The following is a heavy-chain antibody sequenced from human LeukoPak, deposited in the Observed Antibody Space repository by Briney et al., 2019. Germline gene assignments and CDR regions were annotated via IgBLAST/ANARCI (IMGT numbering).Heavy chain of an antibody. J-gene: IGHJ6*02. D-gene: IGHD6-6*01. CDR2: IIPILGIA. CDR3: ARDLSPQYSSSSFYGMDV. V-gene: IGHV1-69*04. Sequence: KVSCKASGGTFSSYAISWVRQAPGQGLEWMGRIIPILGIANYAQKFQGRVTITADKSTSTAYMALSSLRSEDTAVYYCARDLSPQYSSSSFYGMDVWGQGTTVTVSS. CDR1: GGTFSSYA.